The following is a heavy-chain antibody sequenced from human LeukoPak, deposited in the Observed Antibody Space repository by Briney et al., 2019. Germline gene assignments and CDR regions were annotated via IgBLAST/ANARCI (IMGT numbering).Heavy chain of an antibody. Sequence: SVKVSCKASGGTFSSYAISWVRQASGQGLEWMGRIIPILGIANYAQKFQGRVTITADKSTSTAYMELSSLRSEDTAVYYCARKYYDSSGYPYYFDYSGQGTLVTVSS. D-gene: IGHD3-22*01. J-gene: IGHJ4*02. CDR1: GGTFSSYA. CDR2: IIPILGIA. CDR3: ARKYYDSSGYPYYFDY. V-gene: IGHV1-69*04.